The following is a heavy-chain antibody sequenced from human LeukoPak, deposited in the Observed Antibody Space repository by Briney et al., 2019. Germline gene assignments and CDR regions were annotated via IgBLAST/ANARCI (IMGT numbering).Heavy chain of an antibody. V-gene: IGHV1-8*01. CDR3: ARGPRRGYSSGWYGGGFDY. Sequence: ASVQFSCQASGYTFPSYDITWVRQATGQGLEWMGWMKPNSGNTGYAQKFQGRVTMTRNTSISTAYMELSSLRSEDTAVYYCARGPRRGYSSGWYGGGFDYWGQGSLVTVSS. CDR2: MKPNSGNT. D-gene: IGHD6-19*01. CDR1: GYTFPSYD. J-gene: IGHJ4*02.